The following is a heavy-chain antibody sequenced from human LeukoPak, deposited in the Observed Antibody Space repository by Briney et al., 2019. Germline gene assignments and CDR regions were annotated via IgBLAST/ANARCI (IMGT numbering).Heavy chain of an antibody. V-gene: IGHV3-11*06. CDR1: GFTFSSYA. CDR3: ARERGGIAAAGSDY. D-gene: IGHD6-25*01. Sequence: GGSLRLSCAASGFTFSSYAMSWIRQAPGKGLEWVSYISSSSSYTNYADSVKGRFTISRDIANKSLYLQMNCPSRGDSCVFYCARERGGIAAAGSDYWGQGTLVTVSS. CDR2: ISSSSSYT. J-gene: IGHJ4*02.